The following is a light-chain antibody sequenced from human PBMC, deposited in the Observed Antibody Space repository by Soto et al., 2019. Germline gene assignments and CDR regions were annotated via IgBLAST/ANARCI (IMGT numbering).Light chain of an antibody. CDR2: SNN. CDR1: SSNIGTND. CDR3: AAWDDGLSASYV. J-gene: IGLJ1*01. V-gene: IGLV1-47*02. Sequence: QSVLAQPPSASATPGQRVTISCSGSSSNIGTNDVYWYQQLPGTAPQLLIYSNNQRPSGVPDRFSGSKSGTSASLAISGLRSEYEADYYCAAWDDGLSASYVFGTGTKLTVL.